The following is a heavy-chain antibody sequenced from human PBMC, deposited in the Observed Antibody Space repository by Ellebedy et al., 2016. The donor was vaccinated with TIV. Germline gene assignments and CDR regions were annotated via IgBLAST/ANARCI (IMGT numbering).Heavy chain of an antibody. V-gene: IGHV3-33*08. J-gene: IGHJ4*02. CDR1: GFTFSSYG. CDR2: IWYDGSNK. CDR3: AREWSSGYYRGKRVGSFDY. Sequence: GESLKISCAASGFTFSSYGMHWVRQAPGKGLEWVAVIWYDGSNKYYADSVKGRFTISRDNSKNTLYLQMNSLRAEDTAVYYCAREWSSGYYRGKRVGSFDYWGQGTLVTVSS. D-gene: IGHD3-22*01.